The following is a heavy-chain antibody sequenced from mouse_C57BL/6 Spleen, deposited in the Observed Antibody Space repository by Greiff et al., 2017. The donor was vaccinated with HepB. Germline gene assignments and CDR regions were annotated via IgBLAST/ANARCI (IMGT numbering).Heavy chain of an antibody. Sequence: QVQLKESGPELVKPGASVKISCKASGYAFSSSWMNWVKQRPGKGLEWIGRIYPGDGDTNYNGKFKGKATLTAYKSSSTAYMQLSSLTSEDSAVYFCAREDYSGSRPWGQGTTLTVSS. CDR1: GYAFSSSW. CDR2: IYPGDGDT. J-gene: IGHJ2*01. D-gene: IGHD1-1*01. V-gene: IGHV1-82*01. CDR3: AREDYSGSRP.